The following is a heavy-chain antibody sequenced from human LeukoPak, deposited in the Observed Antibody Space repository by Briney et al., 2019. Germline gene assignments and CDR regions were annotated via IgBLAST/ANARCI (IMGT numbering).Heavy chain of an antibody. CDR2: INTDGSTT. Sequence: GGSLRLSCVASGFTFSSRGMHWVRKAPGKGLVWVSIINTDGSTTRYADFVEGRFTISRDNARNTLYLEMNSLRVEDTAVYFCARDISRTMDVWGQGTTVTV. V-gene: IGHV3-74*01. CDR3: ARDISRTMDV. CDR1: GFTFSSRG. D-gene: IGHD2/OR15-2a*01. J-gene: IGHJ6*02.